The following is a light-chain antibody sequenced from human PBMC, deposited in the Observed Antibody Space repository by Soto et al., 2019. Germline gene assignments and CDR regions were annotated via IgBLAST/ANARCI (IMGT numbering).Light chain of an antibody. Sequence: QSALTQPASVSGSPGQSITISCTGSGSDVGAYNYVSWYQQHPDKAPKLLIFQVTNRPSGLSDRFSGSRSGNTASLTISSLQAEDEADYYCSSYTSSSTPVVFGGGTKLTVL. CDR3: SSYTSSSTPVV. V-gene: IGLV2-14*01. CDR2: QVT. CDR1: GSDVGAYNY. J-gene: IGLJ2*01.